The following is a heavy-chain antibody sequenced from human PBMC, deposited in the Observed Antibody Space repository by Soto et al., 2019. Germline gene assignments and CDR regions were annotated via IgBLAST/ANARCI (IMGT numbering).Heavy chain of an antibody. CDR2: ISAYNGNT. J-gene: IGHJ5*02. CDR3: ARDLRYSSSVPDPRSCFDP. CDR1: GYTFTSYG. V-gene: IGHV1-18*01. Sequence: GASVKVSCKASGYTFTSYGISCVVQSPLQWLDWMGWISAYNGNTNYAQKLQGRVTMTTDTSTSTAYMELRSLRSDDTAVYYCARDLRYSSSVPDPRSCFDPWGQGTLVTVLL. D-gene: IGHD6-6*01.